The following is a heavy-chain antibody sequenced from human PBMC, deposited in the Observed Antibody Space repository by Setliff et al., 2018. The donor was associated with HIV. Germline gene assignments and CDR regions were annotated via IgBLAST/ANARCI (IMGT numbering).Heavy chain of an antibody. Sequence: SVKVSCKASGGTSSTHAMNWVRQAPGQGLEWIGQIISILEITDYAQKLQGRVTITADGPTNTFSMELSGLRPDDTAVYYCAGPRGDEAFDIWGQGTMVTVSS. J-gene: IGHJ3*02. CDR2: IISILEIT. CDR3: AGPRGDEAFDI. CDR1: GGTSSTHA. D-gene: IGHD3-10*01. V-gene: IGHV1-69*10.